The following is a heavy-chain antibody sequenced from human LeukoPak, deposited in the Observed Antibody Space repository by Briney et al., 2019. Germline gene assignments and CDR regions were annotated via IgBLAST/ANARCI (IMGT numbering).Heavy chain of an antibody. J-gene: IGHJ4*02. Sequence: GGSLRLSCAASGFTFSSYAMSWVRQAPGKGVEGVSAISGSGGSTYYADSVKGRFTISRDNSKNTLYLQMNSLRAEDTAVYYCANLAGGDYVNFDYWGQGTLVTVSS. CDR1: GFTFSSYA. CDR2: ISGSGGST. D-gene: IGHD4-17*01. CDR3: ANLAGGDYVNFDY. V-gene: IGHV3-23*01.